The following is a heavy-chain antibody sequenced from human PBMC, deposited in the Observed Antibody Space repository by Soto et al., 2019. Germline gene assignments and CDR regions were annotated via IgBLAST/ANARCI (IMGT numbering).Heavy chain of an antibody. V-gene: IGHV1-69*08. CDR2: FIPILGIA. Sequence: QVQLVQSGAEVKKPGSSVKVSCKASGGTFSSYTISWVRQAPGQGLEWMGRFIPILGIANYAQKFQGRVTIPADKSTSTAYMELSSLRSEDTAVYYCAREGYSSSLGYFDYWGQGTLVTVSS. CDR3: AREGYSSSLGYFDY. D-gene: IGHD6-6*01. J-gene: IGHJ4*02. CDR1: GGTFSSYT.